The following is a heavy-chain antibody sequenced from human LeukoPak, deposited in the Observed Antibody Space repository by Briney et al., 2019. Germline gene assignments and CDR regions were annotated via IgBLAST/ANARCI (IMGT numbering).Heavy chain of an antibody. Sequence: GGSLRLSCAASGFTFSNYWISWVRQAPGKGLEWVANIKQDGSEKYYVDSVKGRFTISRDNAKNTLYLQMNSLRAEDTAVYYCARDLVSGSGSYGHWGQGTLVTVSS. CDR2: IKQDGSEK. J-gene: IGHJ4*02. D-gene: IGHD3-10*01. CDR1: GFTFSNYW. CDR3: ARDLVSGSGSYGH. V-gene: IGHV3-7*01.